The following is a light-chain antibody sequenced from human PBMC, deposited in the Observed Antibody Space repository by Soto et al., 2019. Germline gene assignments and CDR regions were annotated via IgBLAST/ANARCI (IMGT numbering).Light chain of an antibody. V-gene: IGKV3-20*01. CDR1: QSVGGN. CDR2: RAS. Sequence: EIFMTQSPSTLAVSPGDTATLSCRASQSVGGNLAWYQQKPGQGPRLLIFRASSRATGIPDRFSGSGSGADFTLTISRLEPEDFAVYYCQQYGSSPWTFGQGTKVDIK. CDR3: QQYGSSPWT. J-gene: IGKJ1*01.